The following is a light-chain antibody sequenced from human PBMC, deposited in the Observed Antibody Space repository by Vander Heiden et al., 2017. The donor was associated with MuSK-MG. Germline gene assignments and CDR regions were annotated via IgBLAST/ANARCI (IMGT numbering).Light chain of an antibody. V-gene: IGKV2-28*01. CDR2: LGS. J-gene: IGKJ4*01. CDR1: QSRLHSNGYNY. CDR3: KQALQTPLT. Sequence: DIVMTQSPLSLPVTPGEPATISSRSSQSRLHSNGYNYLDWYLQKPGQAPQLLIYLGSNRASGVPDRFSGSGSGTDFTLTISRVEAEDVGVYYCKQALQTPLTFGGGTKVEIK.